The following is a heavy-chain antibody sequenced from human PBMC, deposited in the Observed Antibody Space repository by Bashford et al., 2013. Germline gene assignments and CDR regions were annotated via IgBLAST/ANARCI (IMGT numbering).Heavy chain of an antibody. Sequence: ASVKVSCKASGYTFTGYYMHWVRQAPGQGLEWMGWINPNSGGTNYAQKFQGRVTMTRDTSISTAYMELSRLRSDDTAVYYCARELAYCGGDCYRPKQRSYGMDVWGQGTTVTVSS. CDR2: INPNSGGT. J-gene: IGHJ6*02. CDR3: ARELAYCGGDCYRPKQRSYGMDV. D-gene: IGHD2-21*02. V-gene: IGHV1-2*02. CDR1: GYTFTGYY.